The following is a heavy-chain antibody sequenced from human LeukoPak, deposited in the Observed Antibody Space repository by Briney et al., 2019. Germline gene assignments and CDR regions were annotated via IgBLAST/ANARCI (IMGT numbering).Heavy chain of an antibody. J-gene: IGHJ4*02. D-gene: IGHD3-10*01. CDR2: IYYSGST. V-gene: IGHV4-59*12. Sequence: PSETLSLTCTVSGGSISSYYWSWIRQPPGKGLEWIGYIYYSGSTNYNPSLKSRVTISVDTSKNQFSLKLSSVTAADTAVYYCARGQNYYGSGSYPSLYYWGQGTLVTVSS. CDR3: ARGQNYYGSGSYPSLYY. CDR1: GGSISSYY.